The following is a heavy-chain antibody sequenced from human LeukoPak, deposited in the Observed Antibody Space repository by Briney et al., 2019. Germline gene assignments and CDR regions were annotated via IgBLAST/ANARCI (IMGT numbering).Heavy chain of an antibody. J-gene: IGHJ4*02. CDR1: GVTFSSYW. Sequence: PGGSLRLSCAASGVTFSSYWMSWVRQAPGKGLEWIANIKQDGSEKYYVDSVKGRFTIPRDNAKTSLFLQMNSLRAEDTAVYYCVRVLAATPAFDYWGRGTLVTVSS. CDR2: IKQDGSEK. CDR3: VRVLAATPAFDY. D-gene: IGHD2-15*01. V-gene: IGHV3-7*04.